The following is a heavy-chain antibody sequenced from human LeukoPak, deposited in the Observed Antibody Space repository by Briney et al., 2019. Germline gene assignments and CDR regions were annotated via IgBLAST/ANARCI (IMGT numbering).Heavy chain of an antibody. D-gene: IGHD2-2*02. J-gene: IGHJ3*02. Sequence: GGSLRLSCEGSGFTFSNYWMGWVRQAPGKGLQWVANIKTDGSEKYYVDSAKGRFTISRDNAKNSLYLQMNSLRAEDTAVYYCARYTPITPLGAFDIWGQGTMVTVSS. V-gene: IGHV3-7*01. CDR1: GFTFSNYW. CDR2: IKTDGSEK. CDR3: ARYTPITPLGAFDI.